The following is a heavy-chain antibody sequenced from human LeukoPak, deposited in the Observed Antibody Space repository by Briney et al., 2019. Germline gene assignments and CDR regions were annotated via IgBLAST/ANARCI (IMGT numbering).Heavy chain of an antibody. CDR2: IIPIFGTA. D-gene: IGHD1-26*01. V-gene: IGHV1-69*13. Sequence: GASVKVSCKASGGTFSSYAISWVRQAPGQGLEWMGGIIPIFGTANYAQKFQGRVTITADESTSTAYMELSSLRSEDTAVYYCASMYSGPKGGLYWGQGTLVTVSS. CDR3: ASMYSGPKGGLY. J-gene: IGHJ4*02. CDR1: GGTFSSYA.